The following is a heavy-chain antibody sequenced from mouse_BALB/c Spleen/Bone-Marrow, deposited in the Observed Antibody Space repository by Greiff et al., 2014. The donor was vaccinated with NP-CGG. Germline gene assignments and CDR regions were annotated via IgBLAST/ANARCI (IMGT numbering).Heavy chain of an antibody. J-gene: IGHJ4*01. CDR1: GYAFTNYL. D-gene: IGHD4-1*01. V-gene: IGHV1-54*01. Sequence: QVQLQQSGAELVRPGTSVKVSCKASGYAFTNYLIEWVKQRPGQGLEWIGVINPGSGGTNYNEKFKAKATLTADKSSSTAYMQLISLTSDDSAVYFCARCLTGTSAMDYWGQGTSVTVSS. CDR3: ARCLTGTSAMDY. CDR2: INPGSGGT.